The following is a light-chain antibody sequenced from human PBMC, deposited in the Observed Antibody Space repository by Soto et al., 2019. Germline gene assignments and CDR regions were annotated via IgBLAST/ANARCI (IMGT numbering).Light chain of an antibody. CDR2: GAS. Sequence: DIVMTQSPATLSVSPGERATLSCRASQSVSSNLAWYQQRPGQAPRLLIYGASSRATGIPARFSGSGSGTEFTLTINSLQSEDFAVYYCQQYNKWPPRTFGQGTKV. CDR3: QQYNKWPPRT. V-gene: IGKV3-15*01. J-gene: IGKJ1*01. CDR1: QSVSSN.